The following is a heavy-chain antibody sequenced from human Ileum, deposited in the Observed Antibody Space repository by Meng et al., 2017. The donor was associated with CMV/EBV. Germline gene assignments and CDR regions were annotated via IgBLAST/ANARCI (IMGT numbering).Heavy chain of an antibody. CDR3: AKGYSSSWGIDY. J-gene: IGHJ4*02. Sequence: GGSLRLSCAASGFTFDDYTMHWVRQAPGEGLEWVSLISWDGHKAYYADSVKGRFTISRDNSKNTLYLQMNSLRAEDTAVYYCAKGYSSSWGIDYWGQGTLVTVSS. CDR2: ISWDGHKA. V-gene: IGHV3-43*01. D-gene: IGHD6-13*01. CDR1: GFTFDDYT.